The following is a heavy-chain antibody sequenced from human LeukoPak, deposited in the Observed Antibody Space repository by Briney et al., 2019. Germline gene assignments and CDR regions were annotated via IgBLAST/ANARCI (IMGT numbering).Heavy chain of an antibody. J-gene: IGHJ4*02. CDR3: ARDLKRNYDSSGYYGSLFYY. Sequence: ASVKVSCKTSGYTFTSYGISWVRQAPGQGLEWMGCISAYNGNTNYVQKRQGRDTMTPDTSTSTAHTELRSARSDDTRLYNCARDLKRNYDSSGYYGSLFYYWGQGTLVTVSS. V-gene: IGHV1-18*01. D-gene: IGHD3-22*01. CDR2: ISAYNGNT. CDR1: GYTFTSYG.